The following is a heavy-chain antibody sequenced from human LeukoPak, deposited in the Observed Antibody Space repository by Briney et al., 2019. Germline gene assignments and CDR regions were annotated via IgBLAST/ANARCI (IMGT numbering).Heavy chain of an antibody. D-gene: IGHD2-2*01. CDR2: IYYSGST. CDR1: GGSMSNYY. CDR3: ARDGGCTSTTCYPDAFDI. V-gene: IGHV4-59*01. J-gene: IGHJ3*02. Sequence: SETLSLTCTVSGGSMSNYYCSWTRQPPGKGLEWIGYIYYSGSTNYNPSLKSRVTISVDTSKNQFSLKLNSVTAADTAVYYCARDGGCTSTTCYPDAFDIWGQGTMVTVSS.